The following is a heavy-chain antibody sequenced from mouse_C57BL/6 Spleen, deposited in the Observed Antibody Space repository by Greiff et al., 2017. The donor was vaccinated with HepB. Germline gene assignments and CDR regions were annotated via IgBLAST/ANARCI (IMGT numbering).Heavy chain of an antibody. D-gene: IGHD1-1*01. J-gene: IGHJ4*01. CDR1: GFNIKDDY. CDR2: IDPENGDT. V-gene: IGHV14-4*01. CDR3: TTRTVVATGAMDY. Sequence: VQLQQSGAELVRPGASVKLSCTASGFNIKDDYMHWVKQRPEQGLEWIGWIDPENGDTEYASKFQGKATITADTSSNTAYLQLSSLTSEDTAVYYCTTRTVVATGAMDYWGQGTSVTVSS.